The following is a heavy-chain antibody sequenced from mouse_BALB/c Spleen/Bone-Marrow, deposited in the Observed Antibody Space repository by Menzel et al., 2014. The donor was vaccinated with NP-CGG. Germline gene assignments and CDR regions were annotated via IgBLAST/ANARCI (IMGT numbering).Heavy chain of an antibody. CDR2: INPSSGYT. CDR3: AYGNYGYATDY. Sequence: QVQLQQSGAELARPGASVKMSCKASGYTFTSYTMHWVKQRPGQGLEWIGYINPSSGYTNYNQKFKDKATLTADKSSSTAYMQLSSLTSEDSAVYYCAYGNYGYATDYWGQGTSVTVSS. D-gene: IGHD2-10*02. J-gene: IGHJ4*01. CDR1: GYTFTSYT. V-gene: IGHV1-4*01.